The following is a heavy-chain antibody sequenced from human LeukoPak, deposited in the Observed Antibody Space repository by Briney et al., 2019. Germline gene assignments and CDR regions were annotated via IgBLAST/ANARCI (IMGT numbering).Heavy chain of an antibody. CDR2: ISAYTGNT. V-gene: IGHV1-18*01. CDR3: ARDSLGSYSSPDN. CDR1: GYTVTSYG. Sequence: ASVKVSCKTSGYTVTSYGITWVRQAPGQGLEWMGWISAYTGNTNYAQKVQGRVTMTTDTSTSTAYMEVRSLRSDDTAVYYCARDSLGSYSSPDNWGQGTLVTVSS. J-gene: IGHJ4*02. D-gene: IGHD1-26*01.